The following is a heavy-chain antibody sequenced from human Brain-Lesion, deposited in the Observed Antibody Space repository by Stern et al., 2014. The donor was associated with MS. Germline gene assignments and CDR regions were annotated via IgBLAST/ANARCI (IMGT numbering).Heavy chain of an antibody. CDR1: GGSISSSTYY. V-gene: IGHV4-39*01. D-gene: IGHD1-26*01. CDR3: ARHDSVPRPSQLYSARDRGPGYFDY. CDR2: IYSRGFT. Sequence: QLQLQESGPGLVKPSETLSLTCTVSGGSISSSTYYWAWLRQPPGKGLAGIGNIYSRGFTYANPSLKSRVTISVDMSKNQFSLKLSSVTAADTAIYYCARHDSVPRPSQLYSARDRGPGYFDYWGQGTLVTVSS. J-gene: IGHJ4*02.